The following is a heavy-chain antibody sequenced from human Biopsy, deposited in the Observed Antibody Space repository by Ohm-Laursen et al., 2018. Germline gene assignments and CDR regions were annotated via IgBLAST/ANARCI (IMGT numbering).Heavy chain of an antibody. Sequence: TLSLTCLVSGGSVSSSNYYWNWIRQTPGKGLEWIGFIYNTERTNYNPSLKSRVTISLDTSKNQFSLELSSVIPSDTAVYYCAIDRVPRRGVMPVYYYGMDVWGQGSTVTVSS. J-gene: IGHJ6*02. D-gene: IGHD2-21*01. CDR2: IYNTERT. V-gene: IGHV4-61*01. CDR1: GGSVSSSNYY. CDR3: AIDRVPRRGVMPVYYYGMDV.